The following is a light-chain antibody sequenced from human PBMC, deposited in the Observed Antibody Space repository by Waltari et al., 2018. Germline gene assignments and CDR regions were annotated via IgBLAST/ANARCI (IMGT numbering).Light chain of an antibody. J-gene: IGKJ1*01. CDR2: GAS. V-gene: IGKV3-11*01. CDR1: QGVSTY. Sequence: EIVLTQSPATLSLSVGERATLSCRASQGVSTYFAWFQQAPGQAPRLLIYGASNRATGIPARFSGTGSGTDFTLTISSLEPEDFAVYYCQQRSDWPWTFGQGTKVEIK. CDR3: QQRSDWPWT.